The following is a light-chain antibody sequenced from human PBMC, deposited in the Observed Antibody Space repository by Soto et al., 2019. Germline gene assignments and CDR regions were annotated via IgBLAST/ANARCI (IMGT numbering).Light chain of an antibody. CDR1: SSYIL. J-gene: IGLJ2*01. CDR2: EDT. V-gene: IGLV2-23*02. Sequence: QSALTQPASVSGSPGQSITISYTGTSSYILVSWYQLHPGKLPKLIIYEDTKRASGVSNRFSGSGSGNTASLTISGLQAEDEADYYCCSFVGSSTVVVFGGGTKVTVL. CDR3: CSFVGSSTVVV.